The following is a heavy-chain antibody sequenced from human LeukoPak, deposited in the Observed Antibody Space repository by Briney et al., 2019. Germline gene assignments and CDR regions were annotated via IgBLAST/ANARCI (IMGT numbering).Heavy chain of an antibody. V-gene: IGHV3-48*03. J-gene: IGHJ5*02. D-gene: IGHD2-15*01. CDR3: ARSPKDATAP. Sequence: GGSLRLSCVTSGFTFSNYEMNWVRQAPGKGLESVSYISSSGNAIHYADSVKGRFTISRDNAKNSVYLQMSSLRAEDTAVYYCARSPKDATAPWGQGTLVTVSS. CDR1: GFTFSNYE. CDR2: ISSSGNAI.